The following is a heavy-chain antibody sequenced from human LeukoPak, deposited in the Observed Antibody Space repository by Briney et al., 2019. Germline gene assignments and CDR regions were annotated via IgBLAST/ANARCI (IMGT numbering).Heavy chain of an antibody. CDR2: ISSGGYTI. D-gene: IGHD6-19*01. Sequence: GGSLRLSCAASGFIFDNYEMNWVRQAPGKGLEWVAYISSGGYTIFYPDSVRGRFTISRDNAKNSLYLQMNSLRAEDTAVYYCARNPYSSGRAPGDYWGQGTLVTVSS. J-gene: IGHJ4*02. CDR3: ARNPYSSGRAPGDY. CDR1: GFIFDNYE. V-gene: IGHV3-48*03.